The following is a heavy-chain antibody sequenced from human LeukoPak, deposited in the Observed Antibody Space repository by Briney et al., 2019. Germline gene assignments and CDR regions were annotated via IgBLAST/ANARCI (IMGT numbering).Heavy chain of an antibody. D-gene: IGHD3-22*01. CDR3: ARDVAYYYESSGYYDY. CDR2: INHSGST. Sequence: SETLSLTCAVYGGSFSGYYWSWIRQPPGKGLEWIGEINHSGSTNYNPSLKSRVTISVDTSKNQFSLKLSSVTAADTAVYYCARDVAYYYESSGYYDYWGQGTLVTVSS. V-gene: IGHV4-34*01. J-gene: IGHJ4*02. CDR1: GGSFSGYY.